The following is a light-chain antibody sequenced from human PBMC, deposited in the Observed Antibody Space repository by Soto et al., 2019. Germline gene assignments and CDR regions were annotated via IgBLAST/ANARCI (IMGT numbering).Light chain of an antibody. V-gene: IGLV2-14*01. CDR3: TSYTNSNTLI. J-gene: IGLJ2*01. Sequence: QSALTQPASVSGSHGQSVTISCTGTGSDIGLYNYVSWYQQHPAKAPKLMVYDVTHRPSGVSNRFSGSKSGNTASLTISGLLVEDEADYYCTSYTNSNTLIFGGGTKLTVL. CDR2: DVT. CDR1: GSDIGLYNY.